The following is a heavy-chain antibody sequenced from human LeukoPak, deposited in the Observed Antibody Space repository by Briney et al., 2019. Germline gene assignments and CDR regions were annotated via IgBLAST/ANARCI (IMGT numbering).Heavy chain of an antibody. CDR1: GGSFSGYY. D-gene: IGHD6-13*01. CDR3: ARENSCSWSGGFDP. J-gene: IGHJ5*02. V-gene: IGHV4-34*01. Sequence: SETLSLTCAVYGGSFSGYYWSWIRQPPGKGLEWIGEINHSGSTNYNPSLKSRVTISVDTSKNQFSLKLSSVTAADTAVYYCARENSCSWSGGFDPWGQGTLVTVPS. CDR2: INHSGST.